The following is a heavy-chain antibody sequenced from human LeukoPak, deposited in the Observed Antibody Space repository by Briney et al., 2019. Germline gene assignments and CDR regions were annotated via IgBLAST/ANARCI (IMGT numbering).Heavy chain of an antibody. CDR1: GYSFTSYW. V-gene: IGHV5-51*01. CDR2: IYPGDSDT. Sequence: GESLKISCQGSGYSFTSYWIGWVRQMPGKGLEWMGIIYPGDSDTRYSPSFQGQVTISADKSISTAYLQWSSLKASDTAVYYCARLGYYYGSGSYATGWFDPWGQGTLVTVSS. J-gene: IGHJ5*02. CDR3: ARLGYYYGSGSYATGWFDP. D-gene: IGHD3-10*01.